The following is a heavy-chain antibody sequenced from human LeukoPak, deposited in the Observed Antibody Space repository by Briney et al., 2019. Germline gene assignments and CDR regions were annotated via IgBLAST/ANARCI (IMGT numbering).Heavy chain of an antibody. CDR1: GGSISSSSYY. CDR2: IYYSGST. V-gene: IGHV4-39*07. J-gene: IGHJ4*02. Sequence: SETLSLTCTVSGGSISSSSYYWGWIRQPPGKGLEWIGSIYYSGSTYYNPSLKSRVTISVDRSKNQFSLKLSSVTAADTAVYYCARVGRAAAGLDYWGQGTLVTVSS. D-gene: IGHD6-13*01. CDR3: ARVGRAAAGLDY.